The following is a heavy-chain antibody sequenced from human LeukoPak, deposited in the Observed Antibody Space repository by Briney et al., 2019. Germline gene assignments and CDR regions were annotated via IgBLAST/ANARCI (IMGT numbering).Heavy chain of an antibody. V-gene: IGHV1-46*01. Sequence: EASVKVSCKASGYTFTSYYMHWVRQAPGQGLEWMGIINPSGGSTSYAQKFQGRVTMTRDTSTSTVYMELSSLRSEDTAVYYCARDRRYYYDSSRYIGPFDYWGQGTLVTVSS. CDR2: INPSGGST. CDR3: ARDRRYYYDSSRYIGPFDY. CDR1: GYTFTSYY. D-gene: IGHD3-22*01. J-gene: IGHJ4*02.